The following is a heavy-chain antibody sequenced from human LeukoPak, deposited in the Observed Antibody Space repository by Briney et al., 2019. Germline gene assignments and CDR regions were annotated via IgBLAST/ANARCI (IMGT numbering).Heavy chain of an antibody. CDR1: GNTFTDYY. CDR3: ARAPAKYQLPNY. D-gene: IGHD2-2*01. Sequence: ASVKVSCKASGNTFTDYYMHWVRQAPGQGLEWTGLINPNTGATNYAQKFQSRVSMTRDTSISTAYMELSRLRSDDTAVYYCARAPAKYQLPNYWGQGTLVTVSS. CDR2: INPNTGAT. J-gene: IGHJ4*02. V-gene: IGHV1-2*02.